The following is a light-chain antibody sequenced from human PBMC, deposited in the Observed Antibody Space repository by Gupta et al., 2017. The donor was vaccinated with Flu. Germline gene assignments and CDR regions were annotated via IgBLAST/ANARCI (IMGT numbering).Light chain of an antibody. V-gene: IGKV3-11*01. CDR2: AAS. J-gene: IGKJ5*01. Sequence: IVLTQSPATLSLSPGERATLSCGASQSVSSLLAWYQQKPGQAPRLLIYAASNRATGIPARFSGNGSGTDFTLTISSLEPEDFAVYYCQQRSNWPITFGQGTRLEIK. CDR1: QSVSSL. CDR3: QQRSNWPIT.